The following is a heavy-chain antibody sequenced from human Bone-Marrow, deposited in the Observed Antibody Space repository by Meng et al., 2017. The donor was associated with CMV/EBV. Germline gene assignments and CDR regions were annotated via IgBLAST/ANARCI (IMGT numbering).Heavy chain of an antibody. J-gene: IGHJ4*02. D-gene: IGHD3-10*01. V-gene: IGHV3-49*04. Sequence: GESLKISCTASGFTFGDYAMSWVRQAPGKGLEWVGFIRSKAYGGTTEYAASVKGRLTISRDDSKSIAYLQMNSLKTEDTAVYYCTRGSLGSCSCYWGQGTLVTVSS. CDR1: GFTFGDYA. CDR2: IRSKAYGGTT. CDR3: TRGSLGSCSCY.